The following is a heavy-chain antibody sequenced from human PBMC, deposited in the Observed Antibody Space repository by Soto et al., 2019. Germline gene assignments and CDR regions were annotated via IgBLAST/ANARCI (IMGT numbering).Heavy chain of an antibody. J-gene: IGHJ4*02. V-gene: IGHV4-39*01. CDR1: GGSISSSSYY. CDR3: ARLNDSGSYADFDY. D-gene: IGHD1-26*01. Sequence: SETLSLTCTVSGGSISSSSYYWGWIRQPPGKGLEWIGSIYYSGSTYYNPSLKSRVTISVDTSKNQFSLKLSSVTAADTAVYYCARLNDSGSYADFDYWGQGTLVTVSS. CDR2: IYYSGST.